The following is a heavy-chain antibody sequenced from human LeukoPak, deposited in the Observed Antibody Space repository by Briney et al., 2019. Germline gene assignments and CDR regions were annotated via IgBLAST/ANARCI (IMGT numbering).Heavy chain of an antibody. CDR1: GGSISRSNW. V-gene: IGHV4-4*02. J-gene: IGHJ4*02. CDR3: ARLTFYDYVWGSYRAFEY. D-gene: IGHD3-16*02. CDR2: IYHSGST. Sequence: PSETLSLTCAVSGGSISRSNWWSWVCQPPGKGLEWIGEIYHSGSTNYNPSLKSRVTISVDKSKNQFSLKLSSVTAADTAVYYCARLTFYDYVWGSYRAFEYWGQGTLVTVSS.